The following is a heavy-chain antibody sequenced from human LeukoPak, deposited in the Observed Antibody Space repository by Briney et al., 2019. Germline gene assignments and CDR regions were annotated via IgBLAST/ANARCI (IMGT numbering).Heavy chain of an antibody. Sequence: GASAKVSCKASGGTFSSYAISWVRQAPGQGLEWMGGIIPIFGTANYAQKFQGRVTITADESTSTAYMGLNSLRSEDTAVYYCARDYYDSSGYYGMLYYFDYWGQGTLVTVSS. V-gene: IGHV1-69*13. J-gene: IGHJ4*02. CDR1: GGTFSSYA. CDR2: IIPIFGTA. CDR3: ARDYYDSSGYYGMLYYFDY. D-gene: IGHD3-22*01.